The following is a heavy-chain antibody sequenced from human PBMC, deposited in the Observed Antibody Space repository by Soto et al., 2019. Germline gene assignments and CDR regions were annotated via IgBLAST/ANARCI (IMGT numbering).Heavy chain of an antibody. CDR2: ISGGGDAT. D-gene: IGHD7-27*01. CDR3: AKKSLGSITLPAVYYFDY. V-gene: IGHV3-23*01. J-gene: IGHJ4*02. CDR1: GFTFGNYA. Sequence: EVQLLESGGGLVQPGGSLRLSCAASGFTFGNYAFSWVRQAPGKGLEWVSVISGGGDATYYPDSVKGRFTTSRDNSKNTVYLQMNCLRAEDTAVYYCAKKSLGSITLPAVYYFDYWGQGTLVTVSS.